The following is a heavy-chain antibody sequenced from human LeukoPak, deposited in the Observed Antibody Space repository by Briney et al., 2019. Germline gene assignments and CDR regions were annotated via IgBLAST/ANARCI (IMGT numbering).Heavy chain of an antibody. CDR1: GFTVSSNY. CDR3: ARDCPSAGSGCSDY. J-gene: IGHJ4*02. V-gene: IGHV3-53*01. Sequence: GGSLRLSCAASGFTVSSNYMSWVRQAPGKGLEWVSVIYSGGSTYYADSVKGRFTISRDNSKNTLYLQMNSLRAEDTAVYYCARDCPSAGSGCSDYWGQGTLVTVSS. D-gene: IGHD6-19*01. CDR2: IYSGGST.